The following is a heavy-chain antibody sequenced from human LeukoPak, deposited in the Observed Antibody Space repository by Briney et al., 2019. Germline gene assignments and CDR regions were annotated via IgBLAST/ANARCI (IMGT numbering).Heavy chain of an antibody. D-gene: IGHD3-22*01. Sequence: ASVNVSCKVSGYTLTELSMHWVRQAPGKGLEWMGGFDPEDGETIYAQKFQGRVTMTEDTSTDTAYMELSSLRSEDTAVYYCATPKYYYDSSGYYSPYFDYWGQGTLVTVSS. CDR1: GYTLTELS. CDR3: ATPKYYYDSSGYYSPYFDY. J-gene: IGHJ4*02. CDR2: FDPEDGET. V-gene: IGHV1-24*01.